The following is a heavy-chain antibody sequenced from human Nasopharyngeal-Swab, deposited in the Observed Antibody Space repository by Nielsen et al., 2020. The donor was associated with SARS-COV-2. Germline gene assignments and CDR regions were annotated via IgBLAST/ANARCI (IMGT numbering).Heavy chain of an antibody. CDR3: ARDSAGSDY. CDR2: INLDGSAQ. Sequence: GESLKISCVASGYSFRTYGMSWVRQAPGKGLEWVANINLDGSAQYYVDSVKGRFTISRDNAKNSLFLQMHSLRAEDTALYYCARDSAGSDYWGQGTLVTVSS. D-gene: IGHD3-10*01. V-gene: IGHV3-7*01. J-gene: IGHJ4*02. CDR1: GYSFRTYG.